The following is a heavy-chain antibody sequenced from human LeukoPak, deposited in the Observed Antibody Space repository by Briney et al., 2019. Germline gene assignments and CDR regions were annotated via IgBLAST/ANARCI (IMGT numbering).Heavy chain of an antibody. Sequence: GGSLRLSCAASGFTFDDYGMSWVRQAPGKGLEWVSGINWNGGSTGYADSVKGRFTISRDNAKNSLYLQMNSLRTEDTAVYFCAKFEGATIPGWFNDYWGQGILVTVSS. CDR3: AKFEGATIPGWFNDY. D-gene: IGHD6-19*01. V-gene: IGHV3-20*04. CDR2: INWNGGST. J-gene: IGHJ4*02. CDR1: GFTFDDYG.